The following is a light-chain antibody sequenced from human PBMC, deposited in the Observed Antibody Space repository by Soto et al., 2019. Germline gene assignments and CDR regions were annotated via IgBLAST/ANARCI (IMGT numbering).Light chain of an antibody. CDR2: DAS. V-gene: IGKV3-11*01. J-gene: IGKJ1*01. Sequence: EIVLTQSPATLSLSPGQRATLSCRASQSVSTYLAWYQQKPGQAPRLLIYDASTRAPGIPARFSGSGSGTDFTLTIRSLESEDFAVYYCQQRSNWPPTWTFGQGTKVEIK. CDR3: QQRSNWPPTWT. CDR1: QSVSTY.